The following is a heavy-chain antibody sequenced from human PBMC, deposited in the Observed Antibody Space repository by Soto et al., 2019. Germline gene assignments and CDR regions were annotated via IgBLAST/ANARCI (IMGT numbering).Heavy chain of an antibody. V-gene: IGHV4-39*01. CDR2: IYYSGST. J-gene: IGHJ6*02. CDR1: GGSISSSSYY. D-gene: IGHD3-10*01. CDR3: ARQRDYYGSGSPGDYYGMDV. Sequence: PSETLSLTCTVSGGSISSSSYYWGWIRQPPGKGLEWIGSIYYSGSTYYNPSLKSRVTISVDTSKNQFSLKLSSVTAADTAVYYCARQRDYYGSGSPGDYYGMDVWGQGTTVTVSS.